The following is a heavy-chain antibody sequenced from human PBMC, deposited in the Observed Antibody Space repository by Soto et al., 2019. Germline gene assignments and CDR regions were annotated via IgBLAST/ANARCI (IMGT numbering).Heavy chain of an antibody. D-gene: IGHD2-15*01. Sequence: ASVKVSCKTSGYTFTRYDINWVRQATGQGLEWMGWINAGNGNTKYSQKFQGRVTITRDTSASTAYMELSSLRSEDTAVYYCARDLGGWPDYWGQGTLVTVSS. CDR2: INAGNGNT. V-gene: IGHV1-3*01. CDR1: GYTFTRYD. J-gene: IGHJ4*02. CDR3: ARDLGGWPDY.